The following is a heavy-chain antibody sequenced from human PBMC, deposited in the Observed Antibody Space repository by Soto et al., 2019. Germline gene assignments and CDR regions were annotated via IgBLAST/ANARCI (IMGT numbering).Heavy chain of an antibody. CDR1: GDSVSSSNFY. V-gene: IGHV4-39*01. Sequence: QLQLQESGPGLVKPSETLSLTCSVSGDSVSSSNFYWGWIRQPPGKGLEWIGSVYYSGSTYYNPSLKSRVTMSVDTSTNQFSLKLSSVTAADAAVYYCARHPTFSGWEYYFDYWGQGTLVTVSS. J-gene: IGHJ4*02. CDR2: VYYSGST. CDR3: ARHPTFSGWEYYFDY. D-gene: IGHD6-19*01.